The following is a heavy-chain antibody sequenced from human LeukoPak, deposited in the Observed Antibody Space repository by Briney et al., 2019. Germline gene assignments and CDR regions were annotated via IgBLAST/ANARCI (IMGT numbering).Heavy chain of an antibody. D-gene: IGHD3-16*01. CDR3: ARDLGLSYGQFDY. CDR2: ISSSSSYI. Sequence: GGSLRLSCAASGFTFSSYSMNWVRQAPGKGLEWVSSISSSSSYIYYADSVKGRFTISRDNAKNSLYLQMNSLRAEDTAAYYCARDLGLSYGQFDYWGQGTLVTVSS. CDR1: GFTFSSYS. V-gene: IGHV3-21*01. J-gene: IGHJ4*02.